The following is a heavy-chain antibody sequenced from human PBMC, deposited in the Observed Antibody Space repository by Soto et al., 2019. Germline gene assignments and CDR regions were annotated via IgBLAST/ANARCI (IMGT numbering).Heavy chain of an antibody. V-gene: IGHV4-31*03. D-gene: IGHD2-21*02. CDR1: CGSISSGGYY. Sequence: SETLSLTCTVSCGSISSGGYYWSWIRQHPGKGLEWIGYIHYSGSTYYNPSLKSRVTVSVDTSKNQFSLKLSSMTAADTAVYYCARERIDPNCGGDCYSGFFDYWGQGTLVTVSS. J-gene: IGHJ4*02. CDR3: ARERIDPNCGGDCYSGFFDY. CDR2: IHYSGST.